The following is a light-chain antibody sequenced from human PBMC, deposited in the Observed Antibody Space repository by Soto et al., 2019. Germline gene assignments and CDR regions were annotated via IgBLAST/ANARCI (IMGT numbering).Light chain of an antibody. V-gene: IGKV1-39*01. CDR1: QSISSY. CDR3: QQSYSTPWT. CDR2: AAS. J-gene: IGKJ1*01. Sequence: DIQMTQSPSSLSASVGDRVTITCRASQSISSYLNWYQQKPGKAPKLLFYAASSLQSGVPSRFSGSGSGTDFTLTISSLXXXXXXTYYCQQSYSTPWTFGQGTKVEIK.